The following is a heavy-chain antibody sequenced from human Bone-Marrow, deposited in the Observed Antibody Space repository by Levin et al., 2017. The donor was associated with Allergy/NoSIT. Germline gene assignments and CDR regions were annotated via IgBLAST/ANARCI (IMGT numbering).Heavy chain of an antibody. J-gene: IGHJ2*01. CDR2: TKQDGSEK. CDR1: EFTFSNYW. V-gene: IGHV3-7*01. D-gene: IGHD2-2*01. Sequence: PGGSLRLSCAASEFTFSNYWMNWVRQAPGKGLEWVANTKQDGSEKYYVDSVKGRFTISRDNAKNSLYLQMNSLRAEDTAVYYCARGTFGWYFDLWGRGTLVTVSS. CDR3: ARGTFGWYFDL.